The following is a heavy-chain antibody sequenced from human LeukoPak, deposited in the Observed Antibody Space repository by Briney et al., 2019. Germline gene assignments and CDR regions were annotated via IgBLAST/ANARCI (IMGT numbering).Heavy chain of an antibody. J-gene: IGHJ2*01. CDR3: ATPPYGDYSLYFDL. CDR1: GYTFTNYG. V-gene: IGHV1-24*01. CDR2: FDPEDGET. Sequence: GASVKVSCKASGYTFTNYGILWVRQAPGKGLEWMGGFDPEDGETIYAQKFQGRVTMTEDTSTDTAYMELSSLRSEDTAVYYCATPPYGDYSLYFDLWGRGTLVTVSS. D-gene: IGHD4-17*01.